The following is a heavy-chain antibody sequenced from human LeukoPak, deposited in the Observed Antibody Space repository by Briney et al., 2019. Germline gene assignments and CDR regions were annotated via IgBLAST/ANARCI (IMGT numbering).Heavy chain of an antibody. J-gene: IGHJ4*02. V-gene: IGHV4-39*01. CDR2: IYYSGST. CDR3: ARRPNYGDYDGGFDY. Sequence: SETLSLTCTVSGGSISSYYWGWIRQPPGKGLEWIGSIYYSGSTYYNPSLKSRVTISVDTSKNQFSLKLSSVTAADTAVYYCARRPNYGDYDGGFDYWGQGTLVTVSS. D-gene: IGHD4-17*01. CDR1: GGSISSYY.